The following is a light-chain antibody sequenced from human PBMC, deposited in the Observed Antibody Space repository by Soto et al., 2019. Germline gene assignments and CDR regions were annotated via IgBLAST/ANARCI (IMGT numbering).Light chain of an antibody. J-gene: IGLJ1*01. CDR3: SSYTSSSTPYV. V-gene: IGLV2-14*01. Sequence: QSVLIQPASVSGSPGQSITISCTGTSSDFGGYNYVSWYQQHPGKAPKLMIYDVSNRPSGVSNRFSGSKSGNTASLTISGLQAEDEADYYCSSYTSSSTPYVFGTGTKVTVL. CDR2: DVS. CDR1: SSDFGGYNY.